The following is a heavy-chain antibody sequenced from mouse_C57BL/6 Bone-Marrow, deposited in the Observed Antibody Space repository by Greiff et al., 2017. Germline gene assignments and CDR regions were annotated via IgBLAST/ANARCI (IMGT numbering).Heavy chain of an antibody. CDR3: AISGDSYYFDY. CDR1: GYTFTSYW. V-gene: IGHV1-59*01. CDR2: IDPSDSYT. J-gene: IGHJ2*01. Sequence: VQLQQPGAELVRPGTSVKLSCKASGYTFTSYWMHWVKQRPGQGLEWIGVIDPSDSYTNYNQKFKGKATLTVDTSSSTAYMQLRSLTSEHSAVYHCAISGDSYYFDYWGQGTTLTVSS. D-gene: IGHD3-1*01.